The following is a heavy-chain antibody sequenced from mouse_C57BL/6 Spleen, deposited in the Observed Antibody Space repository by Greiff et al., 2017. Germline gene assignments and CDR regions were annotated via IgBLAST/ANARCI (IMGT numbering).Heavy chain of an antibody. V-gene: IGHV1-64*01. J-gene: IGHJ1*03. CDR3: ARWLLYWYFDV. CDR1: GYTFTSYW. CDR2: IHPNSGST. Sequence: VQLVESGAELVKPGASVKLSCKASGYTFTSYWMHWVKQRPGQGLEWIGMIHPNSGSTNYNEKFKSKATLTVDKSSSTAYMQLSSLTSEDSAVYYCARWLLYWYFDVWGTGTTVTVSS. D-gene: IGHD2-3*01.